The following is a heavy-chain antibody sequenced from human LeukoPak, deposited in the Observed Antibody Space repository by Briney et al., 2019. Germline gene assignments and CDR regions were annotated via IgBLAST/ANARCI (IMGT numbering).Heavy chain of an antibody. CDR3: ARDGYDSSGYYPDY. CDR1: GASISSYY. V-gene: IGHV4-59*12. CDR2: IYYSGST. Sequence: SETLSLTCTVSGASISSYYWSWIRQPPGKGLEWIGYIYYSGSTNYNPSLKSRVTISVDTSKNQFSLKLSSVTAADTAVYYCARDGYDSSGYYPDYWGQGTLVTVSS. J-gene: IGHJ4*02. D-gene: IGHD3-22*01.